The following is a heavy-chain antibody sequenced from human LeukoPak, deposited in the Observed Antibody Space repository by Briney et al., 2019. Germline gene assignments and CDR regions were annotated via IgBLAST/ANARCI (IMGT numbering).Heavy chain of an antibody. CDR1: GFTFSRYS. CDR3: ARDYFDSSDYPQTYYYYYMDV. D-gene: IGHD3-22*01. J-gene: IGHJ6*03. CDR2: ISSTSTFI. V-gene: IGHV3-21*01. Sequence: GGSLRLSCAASGFTFSRYSMNWVRQAPGEGLEWVASISSTSTFIYSADSVKGRFTISRDTAKNSLFLQMNSLRAEDTAIYYCARDYFDSSDYPQTYYYYYMDVWGKGTTVTVSS.